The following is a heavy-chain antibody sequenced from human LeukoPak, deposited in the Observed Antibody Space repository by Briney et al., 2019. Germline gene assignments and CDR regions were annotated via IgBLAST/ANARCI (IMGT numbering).Heavy chain of an antibody. CDR2: ISYDGSNK. CDR1: GCTFSSYA. V-gene: IGHV3-30*01. Sequence: GRSLRLSCAASGCTFSSYAMHWVRQAPGKGLGLVAVISYDGSNKYYADSVKGRFTISRDNSKNTLYLQMNSLRAEDTAVYYCARSPSSMGPLDYWGQGTLVTVSS. J-gene: IGHJ4*02. D-gene: IGHD3-10*01. CDR3: ARSPSSMGPLDY.